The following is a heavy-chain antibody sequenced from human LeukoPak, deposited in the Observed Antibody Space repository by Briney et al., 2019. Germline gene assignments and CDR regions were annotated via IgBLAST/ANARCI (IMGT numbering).Heavy chain of an antibody. CDR3: ARGPPSFGESNNWFDP. V-gene: IGHV4-30-4*01. J-gene: IGHJ5*02. D-gene: IGHD3-10*01. CDR2: IYYSGST. CDR1: GGSISSGDYY. Sequence: SQTLSLTCTVSGGSISSGDYYWRWIRQPPGTGLEWIGYIYYSGSTYYNPSLKSRVTISVDTSKNQFSLKLSSVTAADTAVYYCARGPPSFGESNNWFDPWGQGTLVTVSS.